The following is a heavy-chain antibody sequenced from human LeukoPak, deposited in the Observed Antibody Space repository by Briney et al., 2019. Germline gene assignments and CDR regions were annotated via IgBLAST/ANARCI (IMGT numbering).Heavy chain of an antibody. CDR2: ISGGSTYT. J-gene: IGHJ4*02. D-gene: IGHD5-12*01. CDR3: ARVRDLYRDY. Sequence: PGGSLRLFCAASGFTFSSYTMNWARQAPGKGLEWVSSISGGSTYTFYADSVMGRFTISRDNAKNSLYLHMSSLRAEDTAVYYCARVRDLYRDYWGQGILVTVSS. V-gene: IGHV3-21*01. CDR1: GFTFSSYT.